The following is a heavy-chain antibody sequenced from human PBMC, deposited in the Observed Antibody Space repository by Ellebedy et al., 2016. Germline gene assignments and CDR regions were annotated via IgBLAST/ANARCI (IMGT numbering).Heavy chain of an antibody. Sequence: GGSLRLSCAASGFTFRGYAMSWVRQAPGKGLEWVSGISGSGDSTYYADSVKGRFTISRDNSKNMLYLQMGSLRAEDTAVYYCAKDEIGSAAGATPFDYWGQGALVTVSS. CDR1: GFTFRGYA. CDR2: ISGSGDST. D-gene: IGHD1-26*01. CDR3: AKDEIGSAAGATPFDY. V-gene: IGHV3-23*01. J-gene: IGHJ4*02.